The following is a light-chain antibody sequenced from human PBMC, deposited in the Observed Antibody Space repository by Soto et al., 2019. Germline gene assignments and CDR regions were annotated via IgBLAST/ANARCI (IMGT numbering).Light chain of an antibody. CDR3: QQYNNWPLWT. CDR1: QSVSSN. V-gene: IGKV3-15*01. Sequence: EIVMTQSQATLSVSPGERATLSCRASQSVSSNLAWYQQKPGQAPRLLIYGASTRATGIPARFSGSGSGTEFTLTISSLQSEDFAVYYCQQYNNWPLWTFGQGTKVDIK. J-gene: IGKJ1*01. CDR2: GAS.